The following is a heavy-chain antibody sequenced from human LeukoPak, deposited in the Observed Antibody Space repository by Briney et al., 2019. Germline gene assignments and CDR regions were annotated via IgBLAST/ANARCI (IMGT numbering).Heavy chain of an antibody. CDR2: INPNSGGT. Sequence: GASVKVSCKASGYTFTGYYIHWVRQAPGQGLEWMGWINPNSGGTNYAQKFQGRVTMTSDTSISTTYIELSRLRSDDTAIYYCARSPFGYFDYWGQGTLVTVSS. D-gene: IGHD3-10*01. CDR3: ARSPFGYFDY. CDR1: GYTFTGYY. J-gene: IGHJ4*02. V-gene: IGHV1-2*02.